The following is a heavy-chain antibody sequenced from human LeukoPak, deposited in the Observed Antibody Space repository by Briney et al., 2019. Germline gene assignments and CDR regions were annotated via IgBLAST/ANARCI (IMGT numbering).Heavy chain of an antibody. D-gene: IGHD3-22*01. CDR1: GYTFTNYY. Sequence: ASVKVSCKASGYTFTNYYMHWVRQAPGQGLEWMGVIHPSGGSTSFAQKFQGRVTMTRDTSTSTVYMELSSLRSDDTAVYYCARGIGLDCDSSGLDWGQGTLVTVSS. V-gene: IGHV1-46*01. CDR2: IHPSGGST. J-gene: IGHJ4*02. CDR3: ARGIGLDCDSSGLD.